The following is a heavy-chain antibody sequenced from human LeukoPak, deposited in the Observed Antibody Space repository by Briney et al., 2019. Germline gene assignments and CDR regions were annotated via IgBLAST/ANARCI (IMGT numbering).Heavy chain of an antibody. Sequence: SETLSLTCTFSGGSISNYYWSWIRQPPGKGLEWIGYIYYSGSTNYNPSLKSRVTISVDTSKNQFSLRLRSVTAADTAVYYCARGEQWLANYFDYWGQGTLVTVSS. CDR2: IYYSGST. CDR1: GGSISNYY. D-gene: IGHD6-19*01. V-gene: IGHV4-59*01. J-gene: IGHJ4*02. CDR3: ARGEQWLANYFDY.